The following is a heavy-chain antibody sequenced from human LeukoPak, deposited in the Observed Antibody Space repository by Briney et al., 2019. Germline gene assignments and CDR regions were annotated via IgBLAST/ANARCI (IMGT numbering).Heavy chain of an antibody. J-gene: IGHJ4*02. CDR3: AKAGATGVGYYFDY. CDR2: IRYDGSNK. V-gene: IGHV3-30*02. Sequence: PGETLRLSCAASGFTFSSYGMHWVRQAPGKGLEWVAFIRYDGSNKYYADSVKGRFTISRDNSKNTLYLQMNSLRAEDTAVYYCAKAGATGVGYYFDYWGQGTLVTVSS. D-gene: IGHD1-26*01. CDR1: GFTFSSYG.